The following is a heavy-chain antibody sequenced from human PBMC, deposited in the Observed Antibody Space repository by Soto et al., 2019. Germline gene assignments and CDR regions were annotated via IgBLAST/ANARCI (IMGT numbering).Heavy chain of an antibody. CDR2: ISSSGSPI. CDR1: GFTFSSYW. CDR3: ARSQGPFWYFDF. V-gene: IGHV3-48*04. J-gene: IGHJ4*02. Sequence: PGGSLRLSCAASGFTFSSYWMSWVRQAPGKGLEWVSYISSSGSPIYYEDSMKGRFTISRDNAKNELYLQMSRLSAEDTAFYYCARSQGPFWYFDFWGQGILVTVSS.